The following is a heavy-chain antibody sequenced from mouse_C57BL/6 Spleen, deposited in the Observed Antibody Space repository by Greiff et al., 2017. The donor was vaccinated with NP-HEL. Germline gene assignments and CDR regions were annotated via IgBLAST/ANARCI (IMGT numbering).Heavy chain of an antibody. Sequence: VQLQQSGPELVKPGASVKISCKASGYSFTGYYMNWVKQSPEKSLEWIGEINPSTGGTTYNQKFKAKATLTVDKSSSTAYMQLKSLTSEDSAVYYCARDYYGSSYPADWGQGTLVTVSA. CDR1: GYSFTGYY. V-gene: IGHV1-42*01. D-gene: IGHD1-1*01. J-gene: IGHJ3*01. CDR3: ARDYYGSSYPAD. CDR2: INPSTGGT.